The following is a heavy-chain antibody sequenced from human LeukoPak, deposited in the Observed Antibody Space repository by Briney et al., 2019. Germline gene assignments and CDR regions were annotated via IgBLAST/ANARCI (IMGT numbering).Heavy chain of an antibody. Sequence: GGSLRLSCAASGFTFSSYAMSWVRQAPGKGLEWVSAIGGSGGSTYYADSVKGRFTISRDNSKNTLYLQMNSLRAEDTAVYYCANQLLWFGELLGYWGQGTLVTVSS. CDR1: GFTFSSYA. D-gene: IGHD3-10*01. CDR2: IGGSGGST. J-gene: IGHJ4*02. V-gene: IGHV3-23*01. CDR3: ANQLLWFGELLGY.